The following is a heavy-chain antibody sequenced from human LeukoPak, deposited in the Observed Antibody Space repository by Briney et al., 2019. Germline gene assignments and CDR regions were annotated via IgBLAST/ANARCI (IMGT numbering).Heavy chain of an antibody. CDR1: GDTFTSYD. V-gene: IGHV1-8*01. D-gene: IGHD3-22*01. Sequence: ASVKVSCKASGDTFTSYDINWVRQATGQGLEWMGWMNPNNGNTGYAQRFQGRVTLTRDTSISTAYMELSSLRSEDTAVYYCARGFLGYDSSDYAFSYYWGQGTLVTVSS. CDR2: MNPNNGNT. CDR3: ARGFLGYDSSDYAFSYY. J-gene: IGHJ4*02.